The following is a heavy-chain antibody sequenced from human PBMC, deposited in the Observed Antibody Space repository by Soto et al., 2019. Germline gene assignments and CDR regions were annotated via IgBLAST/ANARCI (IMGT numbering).Heavy chain of an antibody. CDR1: GGTFSSYA. D-gene: IGHD3-10*01. Sequence: ASVKVSCKASGGTFSSYAISWVRQAPGQGLEWMGGIITIFGTANYAQKFQGRVTITADESTSTAYMELSSLRSEDTSVYYSPRGEGYGSGRGLDPWGQGTLVTVSS. V-gene: IGHV1-69*13. CDR3: PRGEGYGSGRGLDP. J-gene: IGHJ5*02. CDR2: IITIFGTA.